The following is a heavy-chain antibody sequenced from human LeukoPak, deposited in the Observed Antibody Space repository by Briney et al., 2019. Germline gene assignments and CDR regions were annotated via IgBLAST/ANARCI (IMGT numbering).Heavy chain of an antibody. CDR2: ISSSSSTI. V-gene: IGHV3-48*01. D-gene: IGHD3-22*01. CDR3: GRGCTYYDSSGQVPFDY. CDR1: GFTFSTYS. J-gene: IGHJ4*02. Sequence: GGSLRLSCAASGFTFSTYSMNWVRQAPGKGLEWVSYISSSSSTIYYADSVKGRFTISRDNAKNSLYLQMTSLRAEDTAVDYWGRGCTYYDSSGQVPFDYWGQGTLVTVSS.